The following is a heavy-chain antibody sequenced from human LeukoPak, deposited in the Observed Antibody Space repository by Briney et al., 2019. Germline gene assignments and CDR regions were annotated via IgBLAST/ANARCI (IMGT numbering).Heavy chain of an antibody. CDR3: ARAETWASSYYDFWSGYRGFTY. CDR1: GFTFSNCW. D-gene: IGHD3-3*01. CDR2: IKQDGSEK. J-gene: IGHJ4*02. V-gene: IGHV3-7*01. Sequence: GGSLRLSCAASGFTFSNCWMGWVRQAPGKGLEWVANIKQDGSEKCYVDPVKGRFTISRDNAKNSLYLQMNSLRAEDTAVYYCARAETWASSYYDFWSGYRGFTYWGQGTLVTVSS.